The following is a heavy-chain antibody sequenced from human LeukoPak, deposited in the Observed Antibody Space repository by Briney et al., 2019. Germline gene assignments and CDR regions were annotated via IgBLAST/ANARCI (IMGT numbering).Heavy chain of an antibody. CDR1: GGTFSSYA. V-gene: IGHV1-69*04. J-gene: IGHJ6*02. CDR3: ARDPTPPYYGMDV. Sequence: SVKVSCKASGGTFSSYAISWVRQAPGQGLEWMGRIIPIFGIANYAQKFQGRVTITADKSTSTAYMELSSLRSEDTAVYYCARDPTPPYYGMDVWGQGTTVTVSS. CDR2: IIPIFGIA.